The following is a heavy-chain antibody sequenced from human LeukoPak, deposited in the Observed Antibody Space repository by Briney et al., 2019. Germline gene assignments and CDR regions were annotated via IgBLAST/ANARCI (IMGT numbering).Heavy chain of an antibody. CDR3: ARDLAAAVYTSTHPPFDP. CDR2: IIPIFGTA. J-gene: IGHJ5*02. CDR1: EGTFSSYA. Sequence: ASVKVSCKASEGTFSSYAISWVRQAPGQGLEWMGGIIPIFGTANYAQKFQGRVTITADESTSTAYMELSSLRSEDTAVYYCARDLAAAVYTSTHPPFDPWGQGTLVTVSS. V-gene: IGHV1-69*13. D-gene: IGHD6-13*01.